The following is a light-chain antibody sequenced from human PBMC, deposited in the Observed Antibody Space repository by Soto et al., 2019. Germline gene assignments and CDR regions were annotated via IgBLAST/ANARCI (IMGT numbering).Light chain of an antibody. CDR1: SSNIGAGYD. CDR2: GNS. J-gene: IGLJ1*01. CDR3: QSYDSSLSWNYG. V-gene: IGLV1-40*01. Sequence: QSVLTQPPSVSGAPGQRVTISCTGSSSNIGAGYDVHWYQQLPGTAPKLLIYGNSNRPSGVPDRFSGSKSGTSASLAITGLQAEDEAEDYGQSYDSSLSWNYGFGTGTKLTGL.